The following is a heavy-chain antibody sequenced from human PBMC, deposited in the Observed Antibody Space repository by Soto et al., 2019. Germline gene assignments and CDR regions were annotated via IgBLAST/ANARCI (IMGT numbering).Heavy chain of an antibody. V-gene: IGHV1-69*02. Sequence: SVKVSCKASGYTFNSYYMHWVRQAPGQGLEWMGRIIPILGIANYAQKFQGRVTITADKSTSTAYMELSSLRSEDTAVYYCAIRSHRSHFDYWGQGTLVTVSS. D-gene: IGHD2-15*01. CDR2: IIPILGIA. CDR1: GYTFNSYY. J-gene: IGHJ4*02. CDR3: AIRSHRSHFDY.